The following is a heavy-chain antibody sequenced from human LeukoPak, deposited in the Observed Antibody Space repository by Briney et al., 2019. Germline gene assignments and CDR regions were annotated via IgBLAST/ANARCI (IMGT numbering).Heavy chain of an antibody. CDR1: GNSISSGDNY. J-gene: IGHJ3*02. CDR2: FFYTGNT. D-gene: IGHD1-1*01. Sequence: SETLSLTCTVSGNSISSGDNYWSWIRQPPGKGLEWIGYFFYTGNTYYNASLKSRVTISVDTSKNQFSLKVSSVTAADTAVYYCTRGAGSTTSNDAFDIWGQGTMVTVSS. CDR3: TRGAGSTTSNDAFDI. V-gene: IGHV4-30-4*07.